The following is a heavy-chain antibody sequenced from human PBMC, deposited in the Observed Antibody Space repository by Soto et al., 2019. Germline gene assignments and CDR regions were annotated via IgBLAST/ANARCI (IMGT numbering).Heavy chain of an antibody. D-gene: IGHD6-25*01. CDR1: GGTVSSYY. V-gene: IGHV4-59*02. CDR2: IYYSGST. CDR3: ARLASGGSAPDC. J-gene: IGHJ4*02. Sequence: SETLSLTCTVSGGTVSSYYWRWIRQPPGKGLEWIGYIYYSGSTNYTPTLKRRLAISVDASKNQFSLKLSTMTAADTAVYYSARLASGGSAPDCWGQGTLLTVS.